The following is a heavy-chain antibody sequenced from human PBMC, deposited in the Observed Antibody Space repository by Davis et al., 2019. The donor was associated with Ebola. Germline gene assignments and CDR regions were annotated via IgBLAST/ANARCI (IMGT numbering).Heavy chain of an antibody. D-gene: IGHD3-22*01. Sequence: SLKISCAASGFTFDDYAMHWVRHAPGQGLEWVSGISWNSGSIGYADSVKGRFTISRDNAKNSLYLQMNSLRAEDTALYYCAKDKSPYYYDSSGYYWGVDYWGQGTLVTVSS. J-gene: IGHJ4*02. CDR1: GFTFDDYA. CDR3: AKDKSPYYYDSSGYYWGVDY. CDR2: ISWNSGSI. V-gene: IGHV3-9*01.